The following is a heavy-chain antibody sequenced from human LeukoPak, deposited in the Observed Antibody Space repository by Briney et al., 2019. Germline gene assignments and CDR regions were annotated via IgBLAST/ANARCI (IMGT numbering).Heavy chain of an antibody. CDR1: GFKFSGYY. CDR3: AREGRRPPYYYYYMDV. V-gene: IGHV3-11*01. J-gene: IGHJ6*03. CDR2: ISNSSDSI. Sequence: GGSLRLSCAASGFKFSGYYMTWIRQAPGKGLEWVSYISNSSDSIYYADSVEGRFTISRDNAKNSLYLQMNSLRAEDTAVYYCAREGRRPPYYYYYMDVWGKGTTVTISS.